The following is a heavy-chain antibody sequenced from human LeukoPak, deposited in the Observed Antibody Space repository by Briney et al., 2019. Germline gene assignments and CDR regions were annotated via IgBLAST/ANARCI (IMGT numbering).Heavy chain of an antibody. D-gene: IGHD3-10*01. CDR2: IYYSGST. V-gene: IGHV4-59*08. J-gene: IGHJ5*02. Sequence: SETLSLTCTVSGGSISSYYWSWIRQPPGKGLEWIGYIYYSGSTYYDPSLKSRVTISVDTSKNQFSLKLSSVTAADTAVYYCARGQLLSRNYGSGSYYDNWFDPWGQGTLVTVSS. CDR1: GGSISSYY. CDR3: ARGQLLSRNYGSGSYYDNWFDP.